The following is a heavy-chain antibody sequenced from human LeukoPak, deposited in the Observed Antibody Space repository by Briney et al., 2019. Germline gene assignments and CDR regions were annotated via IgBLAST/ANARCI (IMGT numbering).Heavy chain of an antibody. CDR2: ISSSSSYI. D-gene: IGHD2-2*01. CDR3: ARRCSTSCPGGVGAFDI. CDR1: GFTFSSYS. V-gene: IGHV3-21*01. J-gene: IGHJ3*02. Sequence: GGSLRLSCAASGFTFSSYSMNWVRQAPGKGLEWVSSISSSSSYIYYADSVKGRFTISRDNAKNSLYLQMNSLRAEDTAVYYCARRCSTSCPGGVGAFDIWGQGTMVTVSS.